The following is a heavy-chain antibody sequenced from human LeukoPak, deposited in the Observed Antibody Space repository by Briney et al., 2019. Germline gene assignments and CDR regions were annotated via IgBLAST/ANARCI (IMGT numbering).Heavy chain of an antibody. D-gene: IGHD3-22*01. CDR1: EFTVTSNY. V-gene: IGHV3-53*01. CDR3: VRGPRYYDDSGFHYGVFDI. J-gene: IGHJ3*02. CDR2: VYPGGDI. Sequence: GGSLRLSCAASEFTVTSNYMSWVRQAPGKGLQWVSVVYPGGDIYYADSVKGRFIISRDNSNNTLSLQMNSLTADDTAVYYCVRGPRYYDDSGFHYGVFDIWGQGTLVTVSS.